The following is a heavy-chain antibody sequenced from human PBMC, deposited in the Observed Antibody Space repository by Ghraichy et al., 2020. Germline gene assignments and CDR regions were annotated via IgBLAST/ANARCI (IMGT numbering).Heavy chain of an antibody. CDR3: ARVGYCAGDCYEGTDFDY. Sequence: ASVKVSCKASGYTFTSYYMHWVRQAPGQGLEWMGIINPSGGSTSYAQKFQGRVTMTRDTSTSTVYMELSSLRSEDTAVYYCARVGYCAGDCYEGTDFDYWGQGTLVTVSS. CDR2: INPSGGST. CDR1: GYTFTSYY. V-gene: IGHV1-46*01. D-gene: IGHD2-21*02. J-gene: IGHJ4*02.